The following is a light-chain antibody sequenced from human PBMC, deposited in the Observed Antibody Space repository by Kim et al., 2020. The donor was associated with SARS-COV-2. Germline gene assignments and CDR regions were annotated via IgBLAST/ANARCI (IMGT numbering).Light chain of an antibody. CDR1: KLGDKY. V-gene: IGLV3-1*01. CDR2: QDG. J-gene: IGLJ3*02. Sequence: VSPGQTASITCSGDKLGDKYACWYQQKPGQSPVLVIYQDGKRPSGIPERFSGSNSGNTATLTISGTQTMDEADYYCQAWDSSTAWVFGGGTQLTVL. CDR3: QAWDSSTAWV.